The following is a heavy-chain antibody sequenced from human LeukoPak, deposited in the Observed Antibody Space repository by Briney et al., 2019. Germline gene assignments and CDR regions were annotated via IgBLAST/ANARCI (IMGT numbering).Heavy chain of an antibody. CDR3: ARGEGYYFDY. CDR2: ITSDGSST. J-gene: IGHJ4*02. CDR1: GFTFDITW. V-gene: IGHV3-74*03. Sequence: GGSLRLSCAASGFTFDITWLHWVRQPPGKGLVWVARITSDGSSTTYAESVKSRFTISRDNAKNSLYLQMNSLRAEDTAVYYCARGEGYYFDYWGQGTLVTVSS.